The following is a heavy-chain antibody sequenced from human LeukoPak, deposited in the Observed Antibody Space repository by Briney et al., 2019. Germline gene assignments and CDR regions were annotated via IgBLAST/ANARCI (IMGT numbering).Heavy chain of an antibody. D-gene: IGHD3-3*01. CDR3: ARGSKRFLEWLFKNNWFDP. V-gene: IGHV3-11*01. Sequence: GGSLRLSCAASGFTFSDYYMSWIRQAPGKGLEWVSYISSSGSTIYYADSVKGRFTISRDNAKNSLYLQMNSLRAEDTAVYYCARGSKRFLEWLFKNNWFDPRGQGTLVTVSS. J-gene: IGHJ5*02. CDR1: GFTFSDYY. CDR2: ISSSGSTI.